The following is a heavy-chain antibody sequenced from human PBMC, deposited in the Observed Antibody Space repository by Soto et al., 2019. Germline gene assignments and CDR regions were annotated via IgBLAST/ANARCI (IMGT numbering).Heavy chain of an antibody. V-gene: IGHV3-48*03. J-gene: IGHJ4*02. D-gene: IGHD3-22*01. Sequence: SGGSLRLSCAASGFTFSSYEMNWVRQAPGKGLEWVSYITSSGGSVYYADSVKGRFTISRDNAKNSLYLQMNSLRAEDTAVYYCARDGFYDSSASDYWGQGTLVTVSS. CDR2: ITSSGGSV. CDR1: GFTFSSYE. CDR3: ARDGFYDSSASDY.